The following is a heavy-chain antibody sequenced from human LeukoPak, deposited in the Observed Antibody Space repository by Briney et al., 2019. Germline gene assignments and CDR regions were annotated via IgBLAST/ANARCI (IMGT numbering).Heavy chain of an antibody. CDR3: ARDPLPSGDYGINY. CDR2: INHSGST. V-gene: IGHV4-34*01. D-gene: IGHD3-16*01. Sequence: SETLSLTCTVSGGSISSYYWSWIRQPPGKGLEWIGEINHSGSTNYNPSLKSRVTISVDTSKNQFSLKLSSVTAADTAVYYCARDPLPSGDYGINYWGQGALVTVSS. J-gene: IGHJ4*02. CDR1: GGSISSYY.